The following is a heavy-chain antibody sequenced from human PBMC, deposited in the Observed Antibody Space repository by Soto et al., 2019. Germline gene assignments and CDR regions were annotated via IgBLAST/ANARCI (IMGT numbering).Heavy chain of an antibody. CDR3: ARGHYGLDV. V-gene: IGHV3-11*01. CDR2: IYNSASTI. CDR1: GFTFSDHY. Sequence: PGGSLRLSCAASGFTFSDHYMSWIRQAPGKGLEWVSYIYNSASTIYYADSMKGRFNISRDNAKNTLYLQMNSLRTDDTAVYYCARGHYGLDVWGPGTTGTVS. J-gene: IGHJ6*02.